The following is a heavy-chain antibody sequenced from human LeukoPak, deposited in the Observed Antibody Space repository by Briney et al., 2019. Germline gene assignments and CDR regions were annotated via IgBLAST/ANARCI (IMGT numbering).Heavy chain of an antibody. CDR3: ASSYDSSGYLFDY. J-gene: IGHJ4*02. Sequence: GGSLRLSCAASGFTFDDYGMSWVRQAPGKGLEWVSGVNWNGGSTGYADSVKGRFTIPRDNAKNSLYLQMNSLRAEDTALYYCASSYDSSGYLFDYWGQGTLVTVSS. CDR2: VNWNGGST. D-gene: IGHD3-22*01. V-gene: IGHV3-20*04. CDR1: GFTFDDYG.